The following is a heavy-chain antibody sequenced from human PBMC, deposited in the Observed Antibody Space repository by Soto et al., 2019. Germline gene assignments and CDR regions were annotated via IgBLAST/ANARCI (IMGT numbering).Heavy chain of an antibody. V-gene: IGHV4-34*01. CDR1: GGSFSGYY. Sequence: SETLSLTCAVYGGSFSGYYWSWIRQPPGKGLEWIGEINHSGSTNYNPSLKSRVTISVDTSKNQFSLKLSSVTAADTAVYYCASPGIVGYGSGTYYHLPDYWGQGTLVTVSS. D-gene: IGHD3-10*01. CDR2: INHSGST. CDR3: ASPGIVGYGSGTYYHLPDY. J-gene: IGHJ4*02.